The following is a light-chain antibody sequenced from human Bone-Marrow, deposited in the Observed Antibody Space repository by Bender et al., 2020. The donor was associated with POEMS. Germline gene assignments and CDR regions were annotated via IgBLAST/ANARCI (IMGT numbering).Light chain of an antibody. J-gene: IGLJ2*01. Sequence: QSALTQPASVSGSPGQSITISCTGISSDVTGYKYVSWYQQHPGKAPKLMIYEVNKRPSGVPDRFSGSKSANAASLTVSGLQAEDEADYYCSSYAGNDILFGGGTKLTVL. V-gene: IGLV2-8*01. CDR1: SSDVTGYKY. CDR2: EVN. CDR3: SSYAGNDIL.